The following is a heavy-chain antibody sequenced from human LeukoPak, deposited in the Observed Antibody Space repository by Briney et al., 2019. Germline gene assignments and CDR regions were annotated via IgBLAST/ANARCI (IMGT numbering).Heavy chain of an antibody. CDR1: GGSFSGYY. Sequence: SETLSLTCGVYGGSFSGYYWSWIRQPPGKGLEWIGEINHSGSTHYNPSLKSRVTISVDTSTNQFSLKLSSVTAADTAVYYCARVSDFWSGYPPSRYYYYMDVWGEGTTVTVSS. V-gene: IGHV4-34*01. CDR3: ARVSDFWSGYPPSRYYYYMDV. D-gene: IGHD3-3*01. J-gene: IGHJ6*03. CDR2: INHSGST.